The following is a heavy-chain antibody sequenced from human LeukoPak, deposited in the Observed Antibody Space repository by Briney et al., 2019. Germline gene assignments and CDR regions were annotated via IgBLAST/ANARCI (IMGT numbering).Heavy chain of an antibody. CDR1: GFTFSSYG. D-gene: IGHD6-19*01. CDR2: IRYDGSNK. V-gene: IGHV3-30*02. CDR3: APHSTVAGAGGYFDY. J-gene: IGHJ4*02. Sequence: PGGSLRLSCAASGFTFSSYGMHWVRQAPGKGREWVAFIRYDGSNKYYADSVKGRFTISRDNSKNPLYLQMNSLRAEDTAVYYCAPHSTVAGAGGYFDYWGQGALVTVSS.